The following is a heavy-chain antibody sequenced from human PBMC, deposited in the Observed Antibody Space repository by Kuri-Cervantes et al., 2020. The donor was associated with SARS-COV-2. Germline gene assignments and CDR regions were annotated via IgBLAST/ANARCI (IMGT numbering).Heavy chain of an antibody. CDR2: IIPIFGTA. Sequence: SVKVSCKASGGTFSSYAISWVRQAPGQGLEWMGGIIPIFGTANYAQKFQGRVTITADESTSTAYMELSSLRSEDTAVYYCARRVPDDYGDYRFDPWGQGTLVTVSS. D-gene: IGHD4-17*01. J-gene: IGHJ5*02. CDR1: GGTFSSYA. CDR3: ARRVPDDYGDYRFDP. V-gene: IGHV1-69*13.